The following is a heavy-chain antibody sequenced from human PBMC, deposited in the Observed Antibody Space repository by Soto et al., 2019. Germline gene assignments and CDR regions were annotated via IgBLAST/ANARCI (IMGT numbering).Heavy chain of an antibody. CDR3: ARGLIAVAGTDPYDI. V-gene: IGHV1-69*02. Sequence: ASVKVSCKASGGTFSSYTISWVRQAPGQGLEWMGRIIPILGIANYAQKFQGRVTITADKSTSTAYMELSSLRSKDTAVYYCARGLIAVAGTDPYDIWGQGTMVTVSS. CDR2: IIPILGIA. CDR1: GGTFSSYT. D-gene: IGHD6-19*01. J-gene: IGHJ3*02.